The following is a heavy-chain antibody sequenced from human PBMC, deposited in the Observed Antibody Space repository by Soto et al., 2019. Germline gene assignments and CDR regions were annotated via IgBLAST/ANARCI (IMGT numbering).Heavy chain of an antibody. CDR3: VAETYGGMSGDTYDY. J-gene: IGHJ4*02. Sequence: QVQLQESGPGLVKPSETLSLTCAVSGGSVSSSSFYWTWIRQPPGKELEWIGNIDYSGSTKYTPTLESRVTISIDTSKNQFSLKPSAVTAADTTTYYCVAETYGGMSGDTYDYWGPGTRVNASS. D-gene: IGHD4-17*01. CDR2: IDYSGST. CDR1: GGSVSSSSFY. V-gene: IGHV4-61*01.